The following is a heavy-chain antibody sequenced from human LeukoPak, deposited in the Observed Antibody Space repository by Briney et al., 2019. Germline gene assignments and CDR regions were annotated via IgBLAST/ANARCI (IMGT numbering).Heavy chain of an antibody. Sequence: YTXXXXYMXWXRQAPGXXLXWMGWINPNSGGTNYAQKFQGRVTMTRDTSISTAYMELSRLRSDDTAVYYCXXXXXXXXXXXGYWGQXTXVTVSS. CDR2: INPNSGGT. V-gene: IGHV1-2*02. J-gene: IGHJ4*02. CDR1: YTXXXXY. CDR3: XXXXXXXXXXXGY.